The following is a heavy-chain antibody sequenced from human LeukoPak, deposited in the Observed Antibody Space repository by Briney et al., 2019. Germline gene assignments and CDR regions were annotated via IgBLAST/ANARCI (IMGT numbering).Heavy chain of an antibody. V-gene: IGHV3-9*01. D-gene: IGHD6-13*01. Sequence: GGSLILSCAASGFTFDDYAMHWVRQAPGKGLEWVSGISWNSGSIGYADSVKGRFTISRDNTKNSLYLQMNSLRAEDTALYYCAEGRGQLSRENFDYWGQGTLVTVSS. CDR2: ISWNSGSI. CDR1: GFTFDDYA. CDR3: AEGRGQLSRENFDY. J-gene: IGHJ4*02.